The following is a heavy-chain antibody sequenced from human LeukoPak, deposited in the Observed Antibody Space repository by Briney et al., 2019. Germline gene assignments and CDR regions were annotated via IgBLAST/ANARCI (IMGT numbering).Heavy chain of an antibody. J-gene: IGHJ4*02. CDR1: GGSISSSSYY. D-gene: IGHD3-10*01. Sequence: SETLFLTCTVSGGSISSSSYYWGWIRQPPGKGLEWIGSIYYSGSTYYNPSLKSRVTISVDTSKNQFSLKLSSVTAADTAVYYCARGVRGRVRGLVYWGQGTLVTVSS. CDR2: IYYSGST. CDR3: ARGVRGRVRGLVY. V-gene: IGHV4-39*01.